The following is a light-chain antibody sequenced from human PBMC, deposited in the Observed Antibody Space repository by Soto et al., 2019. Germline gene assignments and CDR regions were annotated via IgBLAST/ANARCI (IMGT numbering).Light chain of an antibody. CDR3: QQRMNWPLT. CDR1: QTVSSY. V-gene: IGKV3-11*01. CDR2: DAS. Sequence: DIVMTQSPGTLSLSPGERATLSCRASQTVSSYLLWYQQKRGQAPRLLIYDASNRATGIPARFSGSGSGTDFTLTISSLEPEDFAVYYCQQRMNWPLTFGQGTRLEIK. J-gene: IGKJ5*01.